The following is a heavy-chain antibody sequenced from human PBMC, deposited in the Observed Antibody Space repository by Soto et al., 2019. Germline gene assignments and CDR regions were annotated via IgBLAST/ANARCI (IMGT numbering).Heavy chain of an antibody. CDR2: IYYSGSP. V-gene: IGHV4-31*03. CDR3: ASACDYYDSSGLFYGMDV. Sequence: PSETLSLTCTVSGGSISSGGYYWSWIRQHPGKRLEWIGYIYYSGSPYYNPTLKSRVTTSVDTSKNKFSLNLSSGTTAALAVYYCASACDYYDSSGLFYGMDVWGQGTTVTVSS. D-gene: IGHD3-22*01. J-gene: IGHJ6*02. CDR1: GGSISSGGYY.